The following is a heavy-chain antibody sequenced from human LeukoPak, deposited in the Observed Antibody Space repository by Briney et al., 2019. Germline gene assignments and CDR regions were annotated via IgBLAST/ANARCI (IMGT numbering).Heavy chain of an antibody. J-gene: IGHJ4*02. CDR1: GFTFGSYW. V-gene: IGHV3-7*01. Sequence: GGSLRLSCAASGFTFGSYWMSWVRQAPGKGLEWVANIKQDGSEKYYVDSVKGRFTISRDKAKNSLYLQMNSLRAEDTAVYYCAREPSYYDSSGYVDYWGQGTLVTVSS. CDR3: AREPSYYDSSGYVDY. D-gene: IGHD3-22*01. CDR2: IKQDGSEK.